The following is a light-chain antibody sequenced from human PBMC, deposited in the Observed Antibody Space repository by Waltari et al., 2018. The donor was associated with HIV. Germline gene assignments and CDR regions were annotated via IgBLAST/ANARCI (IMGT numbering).Light chain of an antibody. CDR1: SSDVGGYNY. V-gene: IGLV2-14*01. Sequence: QSALTQPASVSGSPGQSITISCTGTSSDVGGYNYVSWYQQHPGKAPKLMIYDVIKRPSGVSNRFSGSKSGNTASLTISGLQTEDEADYYCSSYTSSSTPPFGGGTKLTVL. CDR2: DVI. J-gene: IGLJ2*01. CDR3: SSYTSSSTPP.